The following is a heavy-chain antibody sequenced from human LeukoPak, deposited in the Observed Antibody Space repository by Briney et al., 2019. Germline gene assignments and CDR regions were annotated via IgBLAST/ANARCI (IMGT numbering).Heavy chain of an antibody. CDR1: GFTFISYG. Sequence: GGSLRLSCAASGFTFISYGMHWVRQAPGKGLEWVAVIWYDGSNKYYADSVKGRFTISRDNSKKTLYLQMNSLRAEDTAVYYCARGGGNFALWGRGTLVTVSS. D-gene: IGHD1-26*01. CDR3: ARGGGNFAL. J-gene: IGHJ2*01. V-gene: IGHV3-33*01. CDR2: IWYDGSNK.